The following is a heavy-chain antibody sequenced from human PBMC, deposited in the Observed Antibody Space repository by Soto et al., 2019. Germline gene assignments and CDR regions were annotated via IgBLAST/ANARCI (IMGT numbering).Heavy chain of an antibody. V-gene: IGHV3-74*01. J-gene: IGHJ4*02. Sequence: EVQPVESGGGLVQPGGSLRLSCAASGFTFNTYCMQWVRQAPGKGLVWVSRIKSDGSYTNYADSVKGRFTISRDNAKNTLFLQMNSLGAEDTAVYYCATGGTGYFTYWGQGTLVTVSS. CDR3: ATGGTGYFTY. CDR2: IKSDGSYT. D-gene: IGHD3-9*01. CDR1: GFTFNTYC.